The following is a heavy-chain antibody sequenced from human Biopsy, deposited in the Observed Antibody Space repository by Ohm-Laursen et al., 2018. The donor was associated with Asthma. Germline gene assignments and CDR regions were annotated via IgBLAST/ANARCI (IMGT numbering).Heavy chain of an antibody. V-gene: IGHV4-30-4*02. Sequence: SDTLSLTCTVSGAYIGAPDYHWSWIRQSPGKGLEWIGFVFWSGSTHYSRSLERRVSISIDTATNEFSMKLWSVTPADTAVYFCARVVSYGDLYFGIDVWGPGNTVVVS. J-gene: IGHJ6*02. CDR3: ARVVSYGDLYFGIDV. CDR1: GAYIGAPDYH. D-gene: IGHD4-17*01. CDR2: VFWSGST.